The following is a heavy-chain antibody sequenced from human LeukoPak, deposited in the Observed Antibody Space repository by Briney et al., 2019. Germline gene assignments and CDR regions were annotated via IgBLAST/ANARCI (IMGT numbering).Heavy chain of an antibody. CDR2: ISAYNGNT. D-gene: IGHD1-26*01. V-gene: IGHV1-18*01. CDR1: GYTFISYG. Sequence: ASVKVSCKPSGYTFISYGISWVRQAPGQGLECVGWISAYNGNTNYAQKLQCRVTMTTDTYTSTGYMELRGLRSDDTAVYCCARVVGGSYYSANCFDYWGQGTLVTVSS. CDR3: ARVVGGSYYSANCFDY. J-gene: IGHJ4*02.